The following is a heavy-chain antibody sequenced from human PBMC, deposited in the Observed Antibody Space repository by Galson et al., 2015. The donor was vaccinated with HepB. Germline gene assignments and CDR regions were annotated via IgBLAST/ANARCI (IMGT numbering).Heavy chain of an antibody. J-gene: IGHJ4*02. D-gene: IGHD2-15*01. Sequence: QSGAEVKKPGESLKISCKASGYTFTSYGISWVRQAPGQGLEWMGWISAYNGNTNYAQKLQGRVTMTTDTSTSTAYMELRSLRSDDTAVYYCARFSGVVVAAEFDYWGQGTLVTVSS. CDR3: ARFSGVVVAAEFDY. CDR2: ISAYNGNT. CDR1: GYTFTSYG. V-gene: IGHV1-18*04.